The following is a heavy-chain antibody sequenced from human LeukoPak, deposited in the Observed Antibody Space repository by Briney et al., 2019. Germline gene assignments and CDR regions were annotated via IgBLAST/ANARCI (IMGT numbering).Heavy chain of an antibody. D-gene: IGHD2-2*01. CDR1: GYSFTSYW. J-gene: IGHJ5*02. V-gene: IGHV5-51*01. Sequence: GESLKISCKGSGYSFTSYWIGWVRQMPGKGLEWMGIIYPGDSDTRYSPSFQGQVTISADKFISTAYLQWSSLKASDTAMYYCARGIVVVPAAATGCWFDPWGQGTLVTVSS. CDR3: ARGIVVVPAAATGCWFDP. CDR2: IYPGDSDT.